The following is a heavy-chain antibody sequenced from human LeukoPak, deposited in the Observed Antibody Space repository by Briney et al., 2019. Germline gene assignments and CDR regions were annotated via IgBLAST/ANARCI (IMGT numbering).Heavy chain of an antibody. Sequence: GGSLRLSCAASGFTFSSYSMNWVRQAPGKGLEWVSSISSSSSYIYYADSVKGRFTISRDNAKNSLYLQMNSLRAEDTAVYYCARRAMSYDSSGYYFGWGQGTLVTVSS. J-gene: IGHJ4*02. CDR2: ISSSSSYI. D-gene: IGHD3-22*01. V-gene: IGHV3-21*01. CDR3: ARRAMSYDSSGYYFG. CDR1: GFTFSSYS.